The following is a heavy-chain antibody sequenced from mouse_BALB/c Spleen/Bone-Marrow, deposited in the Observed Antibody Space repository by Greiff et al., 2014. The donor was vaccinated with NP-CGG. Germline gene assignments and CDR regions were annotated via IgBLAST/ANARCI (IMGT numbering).Heavy chain of an antibody. CDR2: ISYDGAN. Sequence: VQLKESGPGLVKPSQSLSLTCSVTGYSITSGYSWNWIRQFPGNKLEWMGYISYDGANNHNPSLKNRISITRDTSKNQFFLKLNSVTTEDTATYYCAGYGNYFYFDHGGQGTTLTVAS. V-gene: IGHV3-6*02. CDR3: AGYGNYFYFDH. J-gene: IGHJ2*01. CDR1: GYSITSGYS. D-gene: IGHD2-1*01.